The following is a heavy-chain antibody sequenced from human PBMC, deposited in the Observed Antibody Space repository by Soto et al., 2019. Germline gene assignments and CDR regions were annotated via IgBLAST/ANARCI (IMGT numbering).Heavy chain of an antibody. J-gene: IGHJ6*03. D-gene: IGHD2-8*01. Sequence: GGSLRLSCAASGFTFSNAWMSWVRQAPGKGLEWVGRIKSKTDGGTTDYAAPVKGRFTISRDDSKNTLYLQMNSLKTEDTAVYYCTTEKRDIVLIRGLRYETSYMDVWGKGTTVTVSS. CDR2: IKSKTDGGTT. V-gene: IGHV3-15*01. CDR1: GFTFSNAW. CDR3: TTEKRDIVLIRGLRYETSYMDV.